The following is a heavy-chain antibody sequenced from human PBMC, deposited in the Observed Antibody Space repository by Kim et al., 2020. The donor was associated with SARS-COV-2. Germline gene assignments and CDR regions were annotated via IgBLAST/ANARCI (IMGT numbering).Heavy chain of an antibody. D-gene: IGHD3-10*01. Sequence: PSLKSRVTISVDTSKNQFSLKLSSVTAADTAVYYCAREVYGEVYYYGMDVWGQGTTVTVSS. CDR3: AREVYGEVYYYGMDV. V-gene: IGHV4-31*02. J-gene: IGHJ6*02.